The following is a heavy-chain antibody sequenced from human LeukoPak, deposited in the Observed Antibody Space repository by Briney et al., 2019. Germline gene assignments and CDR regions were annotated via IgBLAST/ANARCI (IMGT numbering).Heavy chain of an antibody. J-gene: IGHJ4*02. CDR1: GFNFMTYG. CDR2: ISYDGGKR. V-gene: IGHV3-30*18. CDR3: AKGLRWFGDFYFNFFDY. D-gene: IGHD3-10*01. Sequence: GRSLRLSCAASGFNFMTYGMHWVRQAPGKGLEWVAFISYDGGKRFFGESVKGRSTIARDNSENTVSLQMNTLKTEDTAVYYCAKGLRWFGDFYFNFFDYWGQGILVTVSS.